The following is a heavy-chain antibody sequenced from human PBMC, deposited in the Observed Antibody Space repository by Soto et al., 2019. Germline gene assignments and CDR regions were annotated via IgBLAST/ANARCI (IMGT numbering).Heavy chain of an antibody. V-gene: IGHV4-61*01. CDR2: IYYSGST. D-gene: IGHD3-16*01. CDR1: GGSVSSGSYY. J-gene: IGHJ6*02. CDR3: ARAWVWAYGMDV. Sequence: QVQLQESGPGLVKPSETLSLTCTVSGGSVSSGSYYWSWIRQPPGKGLEWIGYIYYSGSTNYNPSLKSRVTISVDTSKNQFSLKLSSVTAADTAVYYCARAWVWAYGMDVWGQGTTVTVSS.